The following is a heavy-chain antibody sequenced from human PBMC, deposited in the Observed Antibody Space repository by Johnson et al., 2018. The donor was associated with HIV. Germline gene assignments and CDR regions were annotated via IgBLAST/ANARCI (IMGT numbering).Heavy chain of an antibody. Sequence: VQLVESGGTLVQPGGSLSLSCAASGFIFSSYAMNWVRQAPGKGLEWVSAISGGGGSTYYADSVKGRFTITGDNSMNTLYLQMNSLRAEDTAVYYCARNTKNFWSEGALDIWGQGTVVTVSS. CDR1: GFIFSSYA. CDR2: ISGGGGST. CDR3: ARNTKNFWSEGALDI. J-gene: IGHJ3*02. V-gene: IGHV3-23*04. D-gene: IGHD3-3*01.